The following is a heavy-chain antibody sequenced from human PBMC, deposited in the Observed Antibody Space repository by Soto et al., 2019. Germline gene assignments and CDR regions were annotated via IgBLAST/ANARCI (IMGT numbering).Heavy chain of an antibody. V-gene: IGHV3-33*08. CDR1: EFAFSTYG. J-gene: IGHJ2*01. CDR2: IWFDGFTT. Sequence: HVQLVESGGGVVQPGRSLRLSCAASEFAFSTYGMHWVRQAPGKGLEWIALIWFDGFTTCSADSVKGRFTISRDNSKIMRYLQLASLRAEDEAVYVCTGDRGGGSKWYVDLWGPGPLVPVSS. D-gene: IGHD3-10*01. CDR3: TGDRGGGSKWYVDL.